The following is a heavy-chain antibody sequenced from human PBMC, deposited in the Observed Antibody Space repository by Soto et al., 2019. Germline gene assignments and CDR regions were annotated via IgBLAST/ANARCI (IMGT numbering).Heavy chain of an antibody. J-gene: IGHJ6*02. CDR2: LYYSGST. Sequence: LSLTCTVSGGSVISGSYYWSWIRQPPGKGLEWIGNLYYSGSTNYNPSPKSRVTILVDMSKNQFSLKLRSVTAADTAVYYCARVVVVAYDMDVWGQGTTVTVS. D-gene: IGHD2-15*01. CDR1: GGSVISGSYY. CDR3: ARVVVVAYDMDV. V-gene: IGHV4-61*01.